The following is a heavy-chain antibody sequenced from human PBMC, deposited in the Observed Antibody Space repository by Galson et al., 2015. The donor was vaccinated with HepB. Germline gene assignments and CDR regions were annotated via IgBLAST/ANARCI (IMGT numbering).Heavy chain of an antibody. CDR1: SNY. J-gene: IGHJ4*02. CDR3: ARGRSSSGKKGLVDY. V-gene: IGHV3-53*01. Sequence: SNYMSWVRQAPGKGLEWVSVIYSGGSTYYADSVKGRFTISRDNSKNTLYLQMNSLRAEDTAVYYCARGRSSSGKKGLVDYWGQGTLVTVSS. D-gene: IGHD3-22*01. CDR2: IYSGGST.